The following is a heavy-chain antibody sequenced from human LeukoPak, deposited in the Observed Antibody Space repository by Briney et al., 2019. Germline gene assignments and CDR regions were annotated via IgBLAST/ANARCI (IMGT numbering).Heavy chain of an antibody. J-gene: IGHJ5*02. D-gene: IGHD3-10*01. CDR3: ARVLRRPYGSGSYYNGVRFDP. V-gene: IGHV3-7*01. CDR2: IKQDGSEK. CDR1: GFTFSSYW. Sequence: GGSLSLSCAASGFTFSSYWMSWVRQAPGKGLEWVANIKQDGSEKYYVDSVKGRFTISRDNANNSLYLQMNSLRAEDTAVYYCARVLRRPYGSGSYYNGVRFDPWGQGTLVTVSS.